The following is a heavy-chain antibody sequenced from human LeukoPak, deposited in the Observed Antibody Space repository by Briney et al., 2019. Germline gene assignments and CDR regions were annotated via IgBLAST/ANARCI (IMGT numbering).Heavy chain of an antibody. J-gene: IGHJ4*02. Sequence: ASVKVSCKASGYTFTSYYMHWVRQAPGQGLEWMGIINPSGGSTSYAQKFQGRVTITTDESTSTAYMELSSLRSEDTAVYYCARGRITFGGVIVIPADYWGQGTLVTVSS. CDR1: GYTFTSYY. V-gene: IGHV1-46*01. CDR2: INPSGGST. D-gene: IGHD3-16*02. CDR3: ARGRITFGGVIVIPADY.